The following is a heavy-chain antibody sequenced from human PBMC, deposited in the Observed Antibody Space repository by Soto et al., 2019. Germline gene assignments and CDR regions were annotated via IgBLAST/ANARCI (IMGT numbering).Heavy chain of an antibody. CDR2: SSAYNGNT. J-gene: IGHJ5*02. CDR3: ARVEDIVVVPAARWFDP. CDR1: GYTFTSYG. Sequence: ASVKVSCKASGYTFTSYGISWVRQAPGQGLEWMGWSSAYNGNTNYAQKLQGRVTMTTDTSTSTAYMELRSLRSDDTAVYYCARVEDIVVVPAARWFDPWGQGPLVTVSS. D-gene: IGHD2-2*01. V-gene: IGHV1-18*01.